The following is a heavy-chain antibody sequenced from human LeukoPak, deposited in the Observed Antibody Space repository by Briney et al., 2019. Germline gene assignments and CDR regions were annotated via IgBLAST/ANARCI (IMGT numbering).Heavy chain of an antibody. CDR3: TRHVPGYCSGGSCKNFDY. J-gene: IGHJ4*02. V-gene: IGHV3-73*01. Sequence: GGSLRLSCAASGFTFSGSAMHWVRQASGKGLEWVGRIRSKANSYATAYAASVKGRFTISGDDSKNTAYLQMNSLKTEDTAVYYCTRHVPGYCSGGSCKNFDYWGQGTLVTVSS. CDR2: IRSKANSYAT. CDR1: GFTFSGSA. D-gene: IGHD2-15*01.